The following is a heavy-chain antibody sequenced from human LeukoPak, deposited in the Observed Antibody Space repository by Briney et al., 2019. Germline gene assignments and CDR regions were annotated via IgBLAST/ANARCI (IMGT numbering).Heavy chain of an antibody. CDR1: GFTFSSYG. CDR2: ILYDGSNK. CDR3: AKDRYSGSYHFDY. Sequence: PGGSLRLSCAASGFTFSSYGMHWVRQAPGKGLECVAFILYDGSNKYYADSVKGLFTISRDNSKNTLYLQMNSLRAEDTAVYYCAKDRYSGSYHFDYWGQGTLVTVSS. V-gene: IGHV3-30*02. J-gene: IGHJ4*02. D-gene: IGHD1-26*01.